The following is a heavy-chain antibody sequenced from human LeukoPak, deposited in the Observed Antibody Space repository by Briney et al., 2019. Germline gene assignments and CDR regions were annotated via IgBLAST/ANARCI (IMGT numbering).Heavy chain of an antibody. CDR2: IGGGGTP. V-gene: IGHV3-23*01. CDR1: GFTFSSYD. Sequence: GGSLRLSCAASGFTFSSYDMSWVRQATGRGLEGVSAIGGGGTPYYADSVKGRFTISRDNSKNTLYLQMNSLRAEDTAVYYCAKDDHGGSGWRDYFDQWGQGTLVTVSS. D-gene: IGHD6-19*01. CDR3: AKDDHGGSGWRDYFDQ. J-gene: IGHJ4*02.